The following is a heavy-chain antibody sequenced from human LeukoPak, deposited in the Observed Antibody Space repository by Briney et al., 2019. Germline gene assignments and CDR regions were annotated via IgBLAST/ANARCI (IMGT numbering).Heavy chain of an antibody. J-gene: IGHJ6*02. V-gene: IGHV4-4*07. CDR1: GCTSSSFY. CDR3: AGVRAIGSGKFGMDL. CDR2: IQISEST. D-gene: IGHD3-10*01. Sequence: KPSETLSLTSTVSGCTSSSFYWSWLRQPAGQGLVWIGLIQISESTNYNPSLKTGVTRSVDTSKNQLPLKLSYVTDEDTVGYYCAGVRAIGSGKFGMDLWAQGTSDTVSS.